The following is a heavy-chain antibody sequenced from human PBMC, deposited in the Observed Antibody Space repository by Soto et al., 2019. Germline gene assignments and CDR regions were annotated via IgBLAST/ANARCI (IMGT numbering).Heavy chain of an antibody. CDR2: INSDGSVS. CDR1: GFTFSNYW. V-gene: IGHV3-74*02. Sequence: LLESGGGLVQPGGSLRLSCAASGFTFSNYWMYWVRQAPGKGLVWVSRINSDGSVSSYADSVKGRLTISRDNVKNTLYLQMNSLRVEDTAVYYCARGDCVGGTCYSLAGSFYYYMDVWGKGTTVTVFS. D-gene: IGHD2-15*01. J-gene: IGHJ6*03. CDR3: ARGDCVGGTCYSLAGSFYYYMDV.